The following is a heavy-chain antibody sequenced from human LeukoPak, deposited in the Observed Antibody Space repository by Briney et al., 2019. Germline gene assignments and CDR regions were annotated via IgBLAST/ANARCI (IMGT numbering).Heavy chain of an antibody. J-gene: IGHJ4*02. Sequence: GGSLRLSCAASGFTFSSYGMSWVRQAPGKGLEWVSAISDSGGSTYYADSVKGRFTISRDNSKDTLYLQMNSVRAEDTAVYYCAKRATVTTFGHCDYWGQGTLVTVSS. V-gene: IGHV3-23*01. CDR1: GFTFSSYG. CDR3: AKRATVTTFGHCDY. CDR2: ISDSGGST. D-gene: IGHD4-17*01.